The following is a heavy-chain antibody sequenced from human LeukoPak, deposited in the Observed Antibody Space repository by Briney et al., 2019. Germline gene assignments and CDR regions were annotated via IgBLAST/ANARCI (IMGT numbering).Heavy chain of an antibody. J-gene: IGHJ4*02. D-gene: IGHD6-25*01. CDR3: ARDRAAFDY. CDR2: ITGRGGNT. V-gene: IGHV3-23*01. CDR1: GFTFSTYW. Sequence: PGGSLRLSCEASGFTFSTYWMHWVRQAPGKGLQWVSGITGRGGNTYYADSVEGRFTISRDNSKNTLSLQMDSLRAEDTAVYYCARDRAAFDYWGQGTLVTVSS.